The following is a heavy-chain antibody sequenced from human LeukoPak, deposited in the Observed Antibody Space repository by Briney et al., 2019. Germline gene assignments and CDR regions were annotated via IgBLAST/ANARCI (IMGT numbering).Heavy chain of an antibody. D-gene: IGHD3-22*01. V-gene: IGHV3-53*01. J-gene: IGHJ4*01. CDR2: IYSGGNT. Sequence: GGSLRLSCAASGFIFSDYYMSWIRQAPGKGLEWVSFIYSGGNTHNSDSVKGRFTISRDNSKNTLYLQMNSLRAEDTAVYYCARRAGDYSHPYDYWGHGTLVTVSS. CDR1: GFIFSDYY. CDR3: ARRAGDYSHPYDY.